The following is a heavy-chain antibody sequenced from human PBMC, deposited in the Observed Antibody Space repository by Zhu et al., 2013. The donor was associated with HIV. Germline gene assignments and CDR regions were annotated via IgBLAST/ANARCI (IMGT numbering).Heavy chain of an antibody. J-gene: IGHJ4*02. CDR3: AREVNSSSYFDY. Sequence: QVQLVQSGPEVKKPGASVKVSCKASGYTFTSFYIKWVRQVPGQGLEWMGLVHPGHGDTRKAQKFQGRLTMTRDTSTSTVYMELSSLRSEDTAVYYCAREVNSSSYFDYWGQGTLVTVSS. V-gene: IGHV1-46*01. D-gene: IGHD6-13*01. CDR1: GYTFTSFY. CDR2: VHPGHGDT.